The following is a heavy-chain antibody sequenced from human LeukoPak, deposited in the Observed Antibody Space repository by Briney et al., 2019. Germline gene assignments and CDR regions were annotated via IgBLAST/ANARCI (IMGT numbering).Heavy chain of an antibody. J-gene: IGHJ4*02. CDR1: GFTVSSSY. D-gene: IGHD3-22*01. CDR2: MYSGGAT. Sequence: PGGSLRLSCAASGFTVSSSYMSWVRQAPGKGLEWVSVMYSGGATYYANSVKGRFTISRDYSKNTLNLQMNNLGTEDTAVYFCARSVHDTSGYPYWGQGTLVTVSS. V-gene: IGHV3-66*02. CDR3: ARSVHDTSGYPY.